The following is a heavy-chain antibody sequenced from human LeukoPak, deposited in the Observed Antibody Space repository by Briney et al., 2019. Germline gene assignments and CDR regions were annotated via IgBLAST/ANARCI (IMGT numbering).Heavy chain of an antibody. J-gene: IGHJ4*02. CDR3: ARRITMIRGVELFDY. V-gene: IGHV4-39*07. CDR1: GGSISSGSYY. Sequence: PSQTLSLTCTVSGGSISSGSYYWSWIRQPPGKGLEWIGTIYYSGSTYYNPSLKSRVTISVDTSKNRFSLKLSSVTAADTAVYYCARRITMIRGVELFDYWGQGTLVTVSS. CDR2: IYYSGST. D-gene: IGHD3-10*01.